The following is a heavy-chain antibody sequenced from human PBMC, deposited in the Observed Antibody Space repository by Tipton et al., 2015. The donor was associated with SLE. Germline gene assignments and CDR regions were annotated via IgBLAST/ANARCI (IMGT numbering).Heavy chain of an antibody. D-gene: IGHD2-15*01. CDR2: ISYDGSNK. CDR1: GFTFSSYA. Sequence: SLRLSCAASGFTFSSYAMHWVRQAPGKGLEWVAVISYDGSNKYYADSVKGRFTISRDNSKNTLYLQMNSLRAEDTAVYYCARALLRILDWFDPCGQGTLVTVSS. V-gene: IGHV3-30*04. J-gene: IGHJ5*02. CDR3: ARALLRILDWFDP.